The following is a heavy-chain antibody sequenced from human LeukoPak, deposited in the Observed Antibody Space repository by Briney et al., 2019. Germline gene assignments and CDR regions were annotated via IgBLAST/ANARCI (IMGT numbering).Heavy chain of an antibody. CDR2: IYYSGST. CDR1: GGSISSSSYY. J-gene: IGHJ4*02. CDR3: ARTAGGNDFDY. V-gene: IGHV4-39*01. D-gene: IGHD4-23*01. Sequence: SETLSLTCTVSGGSISSSSYYWGWIRQPPGKGLEWIGSIYYSGSTYYNPSLKSRVTISVDTSESQFSLKLSSVTAADTAVYYCARTAGGNDFDYWGQGTLVTVSS.